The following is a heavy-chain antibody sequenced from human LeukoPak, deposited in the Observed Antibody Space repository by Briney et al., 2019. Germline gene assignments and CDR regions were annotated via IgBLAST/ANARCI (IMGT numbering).Heavy chain of an antibody. Sequence: SETLSLTCTVSGYSISSGYYCGWIRQPPGKGLEWIGSIYHSGSTYYNPSLKSRVTISVDTSKNQFSLKLSSVTAADTAVYYCARDLVIVVVPAALSDAFDIWGQGTMVTVSS. V-gene: IGHV4-38-2*02. CDR1: GYSISSGYY. CDR3: ARDLVIVVVPAALSDAFDI. CDR2: IYHSGST. J-gene: IGHJ3*02. D-gene: IGHD2-2*01.